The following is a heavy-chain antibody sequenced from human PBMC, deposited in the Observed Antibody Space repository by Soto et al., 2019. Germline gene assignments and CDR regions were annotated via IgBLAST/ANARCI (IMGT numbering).Heavy chain of an antibody. CDR2: IFFTGNI. Sequence: PSETLSLTCTVSGASLSSISYYWGWIRQPPGKGLVGFGSIFFTGNIYYNLSLKIRVTISVATSRNSFSLRVNTVTAAATAFCDCASRHCSGGSCYKHGFDAWGQGALVTVSS. CDR1: GASLSSISYY. CDR3: ASRHCSGGSCYKHGFDA. D-gene: IGHD2-15*01. V-gene: IGHV4-39*01. J-gene: IGHJ4*02.